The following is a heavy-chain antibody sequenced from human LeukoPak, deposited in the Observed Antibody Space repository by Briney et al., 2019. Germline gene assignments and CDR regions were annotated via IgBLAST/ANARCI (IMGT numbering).Heavy chain of an antibody. V-gene: IGHV3-13*04. J-gene: IGHJ5*02. D-gene: IGHD5-24*01. CDR1: GFTFSSYD. CDR2: IGSGGDT. CDR3: ARGANLGFDP. Sequence: GESLRLSCAASGFTFSSYDMHWVRQPKGEGLQWVSGIGSGGDTYYAGSVKGRFSISRENAKNSLYLQMNSLRAGDTAVYFCARGANLGFDPWGQGTLVTVSS.